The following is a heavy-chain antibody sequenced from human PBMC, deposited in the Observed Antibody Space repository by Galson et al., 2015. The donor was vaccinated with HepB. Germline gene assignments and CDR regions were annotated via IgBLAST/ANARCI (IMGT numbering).Heavy chain of an antibody. V-gene: IGHV1-2*02. CDR1: GYTFTGYY. J-gene: IGHJ4*02. Sequence: SVKVSCKASGYTFTGYYMHWVRQAPGQGLEWMGWINPNSGGTNYAQKFQGRVTMTRDTSISTAYMELSRLRSDDTAVYYCARDRTRWAYSGWAVRSPDYWGQGTLVTVSS. D-gene: IGHD5-12*01. CDR3: ARDRTRWAYSGWAVRSPDY. CDR2: INPNSGGT.